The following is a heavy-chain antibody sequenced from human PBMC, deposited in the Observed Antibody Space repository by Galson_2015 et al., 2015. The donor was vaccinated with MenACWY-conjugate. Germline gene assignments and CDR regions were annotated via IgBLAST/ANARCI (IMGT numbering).Heavy chain of an antibody. D-gene: IGHD1-26*01. V-gene: IGHV3-53*01. J-gene: IGHJ4*02. CDR3: ARSYSGSAPLDY. CDR2: IYSGGST. CDR1: GFTVSSIY. Sequence: SLRLSCAASGFTVSSIYMSWVRQAAGKGLEWVSIIYSGGSTYYADSVKGRVTISRDNSKNTLYLQMNSLRAEDTAVYYCARSYSGSAPLDYWGQGTLVTVSS.